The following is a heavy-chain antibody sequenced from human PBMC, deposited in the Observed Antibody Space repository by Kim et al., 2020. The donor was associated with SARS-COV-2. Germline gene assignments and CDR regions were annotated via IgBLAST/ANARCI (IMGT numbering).Heavy chain of an antibody. D-gene: IGHD3-16*02. J-gene: IGHJ2*01. CDR3: ARRSTFGGVIQAKNWYFDL. CDR1: GGSISSSSYY. Sequence: SETLSLTCTVSGGSISSSSYYWGWIRQPPGKGLEWIGSIYYSGSTYYNPSLKSRVTISVDTSKNQFSLKLSSVTAADTAVYYCARRSTFGGVIQAKNWYFDLWGRGTLVTVSS. V-gene: IGHV4-39*01. CDR2: IYYSGST.